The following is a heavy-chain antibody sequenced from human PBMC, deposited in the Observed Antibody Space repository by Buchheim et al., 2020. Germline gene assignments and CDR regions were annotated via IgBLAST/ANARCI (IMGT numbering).Heavy chain of an antibody. D-gene: IGHD5-24*01. J-gene: IGHJ4*02. CDR2: IKSKTDGGTT. CDR1: GFTFSNAW. Sequence: EVQLVESGGGLVKPGGSLRLSCAASGFTFSNAWMSWVRQAPGKGLEWVGRIKSKTDGGTTDYAAPGKGRFTISRDDSKKTLYLQMNSLKTEDTAVYYCTTDPPVEGFRDGYNSGWGQGTL. CDR3: TTDPPVEGFRDGYNSG. V-gene: IGHV3-15*01.